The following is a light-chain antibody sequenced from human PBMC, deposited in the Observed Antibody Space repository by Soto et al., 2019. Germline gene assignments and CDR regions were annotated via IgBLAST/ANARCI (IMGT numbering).Light chain of an antibody. CDR1: QSLLHSNGYNY. J-gene: IGKJ4*01. Sequence: DIVMTQSPLSLPVTPGEPASISCRSSQSLLHSNGYNYLDWYLQKPGQSPQLLIYLGSNRASGVPDRFSGSGSGTDFTLKISRVEAEDVGVYYCMQGLQTRALTFGGETKVEIK. V-gene: IGKV2-28*01. CDR2: LGS. CDR3: MQGLQTRALT.